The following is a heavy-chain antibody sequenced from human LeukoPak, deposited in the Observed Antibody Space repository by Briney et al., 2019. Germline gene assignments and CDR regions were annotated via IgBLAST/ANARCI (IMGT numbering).Heavy chain of an antibody. V-gene: IGHV3-48*03. J-gene: IGHJ4*02. D-gene: IGHD6-19*01. Sequence: GGSLRLSCAASGFTFSSYEMNWVRQAPGKGLEWVSYISSSGSTIYYADSVKGRFTISRDNSKNTLYLQMNSLRAEDTAVYYCAAGVAVARDWGQGTLVTVSS. CDR1: GFTFSSYE. CDR3: AAGVAVARD. CDR2: ISSSGSTI.